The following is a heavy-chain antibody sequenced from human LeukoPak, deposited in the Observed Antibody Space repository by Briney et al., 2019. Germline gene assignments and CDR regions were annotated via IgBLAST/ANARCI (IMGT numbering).Heavy chain of an antibody. CDR3: ASISWSMGIAAALDY. CDR2: IYHSGST. CDR1: GGSISSSNW. D-gene: IGHD6-25*01. V-gene: IGHV4-4*02. Sequence: SETLSLTCAVSGGSISSSNWWSWVRQPPGKGLEWIGEIYHSGSTNYNPSLKSRVTISVDKSKNQFSLKLSSVTAADTAVYYCASISWSMGIAAALDYWGQGTLVTVSS. J-gene: IGHJ4*02.